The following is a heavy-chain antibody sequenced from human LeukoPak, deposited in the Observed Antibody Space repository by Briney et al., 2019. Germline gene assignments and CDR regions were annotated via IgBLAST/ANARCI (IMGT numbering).Heavy chain of an antibody. Sequence: SETLTLTCTVSSDSIYSSNYYWGWIRQPPGKGLEWIGSIYYSGSTYYNSSLKSRVTISVDTSKNQFSLKLSSLTAADTAVYYCARAAYCGGDCYLFDYWGQGTLVTVFS. V-gene: IGHV4-39*01. D-gene: IGHD2-21*02. CDR1: SDSIYSSNYY. CDR3: ARAAYCGGDCYLFDY. CDR2: IYYSGST. J-gene: IGHJ4*02.